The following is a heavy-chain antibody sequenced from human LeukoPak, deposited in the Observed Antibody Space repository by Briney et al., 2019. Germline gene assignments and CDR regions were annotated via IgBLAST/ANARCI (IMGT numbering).Heavy chain of an antibody. D-gene: IGHD3-10*01. CDR2: ISYDGSNK. CDR3: AKAFRDISVVRGALGY. Sequence: PGGSLRLSCAASGFTFSSYGMHWVRQAPGKGLEWVAVISYDGSNKYYADSVKGRFTISRDNSKNTLYLQMNSLRAEDTAVYYCAKAFRDISVVRGALGYWGQGTLVTVSS. V-gene: IGHV3-30*18. CDR1: GFTFSSYG. J-gene: IGHJ4*02.